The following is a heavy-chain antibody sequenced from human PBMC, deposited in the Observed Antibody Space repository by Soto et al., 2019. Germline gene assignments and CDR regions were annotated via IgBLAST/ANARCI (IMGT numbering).Heavy chain of an antibody. V-gene: IGHV3-30*18. CDR1: GFTFSNYG. CDR3: AKDPGYSNSWPFDY. CDR2: ISYDASDT. D-gene: IGHD6-13*01. J-gene: IGHJ4*02. Sequence: QVQLVESGGGVVQPGRSLRLSCAASGFTFSNYGMHWVRQAPGKGLEWVAVISYDASDTYYADSVKGRFTISRDNSKNTLFLQMNSLRTDDTAVYYCAKDPGYSNSWPFDYWGQGTPVTVSS.